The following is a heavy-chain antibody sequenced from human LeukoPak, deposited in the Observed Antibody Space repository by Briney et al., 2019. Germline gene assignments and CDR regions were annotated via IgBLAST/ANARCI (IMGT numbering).Heavy chain of an antibody. CDR3: ARETFYDSSGGFDY. CDR2: ISSSSSYI. J-gene: IGHJ4*02. D-gene: IGHD3-22*01. V-gene: IGHV3-21*01. Sequence: GGSLRLSCAASGFTFSSYSMNWVRQAPGKGLEWVSSISSSSSYIYYADSVKGRFTTSRDNAKNSLYLQMNSLRAEDTAVYYCARETFYDSSGGFDYWGQGTLVTVSS. CDR1: GFTFSSYS.